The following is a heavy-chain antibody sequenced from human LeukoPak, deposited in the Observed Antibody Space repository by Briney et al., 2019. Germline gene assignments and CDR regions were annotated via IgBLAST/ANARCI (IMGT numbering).Heavy chain of an antibody. J-gene: IGHJ4*02. CDR3: ARRSSSWYYFDY. D-gene: IGHD6-13*01. CDR2: IYYSGST. CDR1: GGSISSYY. V-gene: IGHV4-59*08. Sequence: SETLSLTCTVSGGSISSYYWIWIRQPPGKGLEWIGYIYYSGSTNYNPSLKSRVTISVDTSKNQFSLKLSSVTAADTAVYYCARRSSSWYYFDYWGQGTLVTVSS.